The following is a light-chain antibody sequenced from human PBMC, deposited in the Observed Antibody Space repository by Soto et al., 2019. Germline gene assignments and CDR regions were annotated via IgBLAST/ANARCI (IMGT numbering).Light chain of an antibody. CDR1: QGVSSY. Sequence: EIVLPQSPATLSLSPGERATLSCRTSQGVSSYFAWYQQKPGRAPRLLIYDASNRANGVPPRFIGSGSGTDFTLTISSLEPEDFAVYYCQQRSNWPITFGQGTRLEIK. J-gene: IGKJ5*01. CDR2: DAS. V-gene: IGKV3-11*01. CDR3: QQRSNWPIT.